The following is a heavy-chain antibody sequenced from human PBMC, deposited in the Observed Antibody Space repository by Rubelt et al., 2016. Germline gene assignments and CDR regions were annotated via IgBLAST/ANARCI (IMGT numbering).Heavy chain of an antibody. CDR2: IYYSGST. D-gene: IGHD3-10*01. J-gene: IGHJ5*02. Sequence: QVQLQESGPGLVKPSQTLSLTCTVSGGSISSGGYYWSWIRQHPGKGLEWIGYIYYSGSTYYNPSFYGRVTISVDTSKTQFSLKRSSVTAADTAVYYCARCPTNYYGPVWAIDPWGQGTLVTVSS. CDR3: ARCPTNYYGPVWAIDP. V-gene: IGHV4-31*03. CDR1: GGSISSGGYY.